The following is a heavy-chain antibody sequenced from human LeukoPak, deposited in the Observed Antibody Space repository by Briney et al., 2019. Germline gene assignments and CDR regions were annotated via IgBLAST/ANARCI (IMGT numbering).Heavy chain of an antibody. J-gene: IGHJ4*02. CDR2: IYYSGST. CDR3: ARGVRELELRRAYFDY. V-gene: IGHV4-59*12. D-gene: IGHD1-7*01. Sequence: PSETPSLTCTVSGGSISSYYWSWIRQPPGKGLEWIGYIYYSGSTNYNPSLKSRVTISVDTSKNQFSLKLSSVTAADTAVYYCARGVRELELRRAYFDYWGQGTLVTVSS. CDR1: GGSISSYY.